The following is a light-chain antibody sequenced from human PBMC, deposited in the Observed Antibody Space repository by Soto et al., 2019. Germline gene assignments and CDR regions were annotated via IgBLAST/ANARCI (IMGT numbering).Light chain of an antibody. J-gene: IGKJ4*01. Sequence: EIVLTQSPATLSLSPWERAALACRASQSVSSYLAWYQQKPGQAPRLLIYDASKRATGIPARFSGSGSGTDFTLTISSLEPEDFAVYFCQQRSNWPSTFGGGTKLEI. CDR1: QSVSSY. CDR2: DAS. CDR3: QQRSNWPST. V-gene: IGKV3-11*01.